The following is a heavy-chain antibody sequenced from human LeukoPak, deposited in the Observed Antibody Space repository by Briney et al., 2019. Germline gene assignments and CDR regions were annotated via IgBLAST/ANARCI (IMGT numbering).Heavy chain of an antibody. CDR1: GCTSSSYW. J-gene: IGHJ3*01. D-gene: IGHD3-22*01. Sequence: GGSLRLSCAASGCTSSSYWMNWVRQAPGKGLEWVANIKEAGSVKYYLDSVKGRFTISRDNAKNSLYLQMNSLRPEDTAVYYCSRDQTYFYDGSGYYDAFDLWGQGTTVTVSS. CDR2: IKEAGSVK. V-gene: IGHV3-7*01. CDR3: SRDQTYFYDGSGYYDAFDL.